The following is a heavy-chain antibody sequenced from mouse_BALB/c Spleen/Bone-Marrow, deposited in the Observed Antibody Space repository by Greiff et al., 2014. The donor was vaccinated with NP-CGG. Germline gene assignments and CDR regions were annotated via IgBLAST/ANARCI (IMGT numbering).Heavy chain of an antibody. Sequence: VQLQQSDAELVKPGASVKISCKASGYTFTDHAIHWVKQKPERGLEWIGYISPGTGSIKYNEKFKDKVTLTADKSSSTAYMQLNSLTSEDSTVYFCNYYGNTFDYWGQGTTLTVSS. CDR1: GYTFTDHA. V-gene: IGHV1S53*02. CDR3: NYYGNTFDY. D-gene: IGHD1-1*01. J-gene: IGHJ2*01. CDR2: ISPGTGSI.